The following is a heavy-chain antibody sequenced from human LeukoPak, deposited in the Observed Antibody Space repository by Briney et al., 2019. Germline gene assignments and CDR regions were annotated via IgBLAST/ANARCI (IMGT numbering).Heavy chain of an antibody. CDR1: GFTFSSYA. Sequence: PGGSLRLSCAASGFTFSSYAMHWVRQAPGKGLEYVSAISSNGGSTYYANSVKGRFTISRDNSKNTLYLQMGSLRAEDIAVYYCARVSIFGYFDYWGQGTLVTVSS. CDR3: ARVSIFGYFDY. CDR2: ISSNGGST. J-gene: IGHJ4*02. D-gene: IGHD3-3*01. V-gene: IGHV3-64*01.